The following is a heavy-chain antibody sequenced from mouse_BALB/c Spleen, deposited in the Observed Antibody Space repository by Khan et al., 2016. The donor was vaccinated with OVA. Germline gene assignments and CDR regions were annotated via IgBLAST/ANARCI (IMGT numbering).Heavy chain of an antibody. CDR1: GFTFSSFG. CDR3: ARSTSVVARAMDY. D-gene: IGHD1-1*01. Sequence: EVQLQESGGGLVQPGGSRKLSCAASGFTFSSFGMHWVRQAPEKGLEWVAYISSGSSTIFYADTVKGRFTISRDNPKNTLFLQMTSLRSDDTARYYCARSTSVVARAMDYWGQGTSVTVSA. V-gene: IGHV5-17*02. CDR2: ISSGSSTI. J-gene: IGHJ4*01.